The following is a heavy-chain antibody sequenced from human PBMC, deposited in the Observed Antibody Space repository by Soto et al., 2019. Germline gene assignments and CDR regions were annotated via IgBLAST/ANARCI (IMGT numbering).Heavy chain of an antibody. D-gene: IGHD2-15*01. J-gene: IGHJ4*02. CDR1: GFSLSTSGVG. Sequence: QITLKESGPTLVKPTQTLTLTCTFSGFSLSTSGVGVGWIRQPPGKALEWLALIYWDDDKRYRPPLKSRLTITNHTSNNQLVLTITNMHPVDTATYYCAHSWYCSGCSCYYTYYFDYWGQGTLVTLSS. V-gene: IGHV2-5*02. CDR2: IYWDDDK. CDR3: AHSWYCSGCSCYYTYYFDY.